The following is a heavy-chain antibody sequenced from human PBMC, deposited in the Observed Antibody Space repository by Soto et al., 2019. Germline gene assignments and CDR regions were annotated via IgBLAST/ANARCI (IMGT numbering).Heavy chain of an antibody. CDR3: AREVTIFGVVRDNWFDP. CDR1: GGTFSSYT. CDR2: IIPILGIA. D-gene: IGHD3-3*01. V-gene: IGHV1-69*08. J-gene: IGHJ5*02. Sequence: QVQLVQSGAEVKKPGSSVKVSCKASGGTFSSYTISWVRQVPGQGLEWMGRIIPILGIANYAQKFQGRVTITADKSTSTAYMELSSLRSEDTAVYYCAREVTIFGVVRDNWFDPWGQGTLVTVSS.